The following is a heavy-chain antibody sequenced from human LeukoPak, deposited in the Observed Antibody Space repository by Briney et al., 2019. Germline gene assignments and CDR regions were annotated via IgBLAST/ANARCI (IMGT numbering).Heavy chain of an antibody. CDR2: ISGSGGST. Sequence: GGSLRLSCAASGFTFSSYAMSWVRQAPGKGLEWVSAISGSGGSTYYADSVKGRFTISRDNSKNTLYLQMNNLRAEDTAVYYCAKDPNTWTIRTALFDYWGKGTLVTVSS. J-gene: IGHJ4*02. V-gene: IGHV3-23*01. CDR1: GFTFSSYA. D-gene: IGHD1-1*01. CDR3: AKDPNTWTIRTALFDY.